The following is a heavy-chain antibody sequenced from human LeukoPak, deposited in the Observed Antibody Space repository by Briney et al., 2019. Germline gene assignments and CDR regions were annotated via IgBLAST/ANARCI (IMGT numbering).Heavy chain of an antibody. Sequence: GGSLRLSCAASGFTFGSSGMHWVRQAPGKGLEWVAVISYGGSSEHYSASVKGRFIISRDKSKNTLFLQMNSLRAEDTAVYYCARGYNDFWSGSYRPYYYYSMDVWGQGTTVTVSS. V-gene: IGHV3-30*03. CDR3: ARGYNDFWSGSYRPYYYYSMDV. J-gene: IGHJ6*02. CDR2: ISYGGSSE. D-gene: IGHD3-3*01. CDR1: GFTFGSSG.